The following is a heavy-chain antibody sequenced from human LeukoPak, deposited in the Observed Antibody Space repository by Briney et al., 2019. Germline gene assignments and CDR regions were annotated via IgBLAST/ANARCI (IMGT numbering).Heavy chain of an antibody. D-gene: IGHD3-10*01. CDR3: ARVSLWFEELYYFDY. V-gene: IGHV1-69*13. Sequence: ASVKVSCKASGGTFSSYAISWVRQAPGQGLEWMGGIIPIFGTANYAQKFQGRVTITADESTSTAYMELSSLRSEDTAVYYCARVSLWFEELYYFDYWGQGTLVTVSS. J-gene: IGHJ4*02. CDR1: GGTFSSYA. CDR2: IIPIFGTA.